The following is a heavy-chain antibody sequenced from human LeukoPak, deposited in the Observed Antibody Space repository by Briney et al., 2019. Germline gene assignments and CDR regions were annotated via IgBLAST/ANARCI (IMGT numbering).Heavy chain of an antibody. D-gene: IGHD6-6*01. J-gene: IGHJ4*02. CDR2: IYYSVST. CDR1: GGSISSSRYY. V-gene: IGHV4-39*01. CDR3: ARHTALYSSSDRTEGY. Sequence: SETLSLTCTVSGGSISSSRYYWGWIRQPRGKGLEWLGRIYYSVSTDYNPSLKSRINISVDTSKNHFSLKLSSVTAADTPVYYCARHTALYSSSDRTEGYWGQGTLVTVSS.